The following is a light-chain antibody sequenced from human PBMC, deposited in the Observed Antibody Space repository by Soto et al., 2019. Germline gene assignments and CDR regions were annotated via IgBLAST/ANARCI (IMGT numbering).Light chain of an antibody. J-gene: IGKJ2*01. Sequence: EIVLTQSPGTLSLSPGERATLSCRASQSVNSNYLAWYQQRPGQAPRLLIYDASNRATGIPARFSGSGSGTDFTLTISSLEPEDFAVYYCQQRKTFGQGTKLEIK. CDR2: DAS. CDR1: QSVNSNY. V-gene: IGKV3-11*01. CDR3: QQRKT.